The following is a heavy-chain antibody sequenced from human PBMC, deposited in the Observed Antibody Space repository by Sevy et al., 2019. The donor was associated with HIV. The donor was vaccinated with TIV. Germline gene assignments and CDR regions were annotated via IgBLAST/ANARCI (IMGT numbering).Heavy chain of an antibody. CDR3: AKVPAGGTTLYYYYYMDV. Sequence: GGSLRLSCAASGFTFSSYGMHWVRQAPGKGLEWVAFIWYDGSNKHYADSVKGRFNISRNNSKNTLYLQMNSPRAEDTAVYYCAKVPAGGTTLYYYYYMDVWGKGTTVTVSS. CDR2: IWYDGSNK. V-gene: IGHV3-30*02. D-gene: IGHD1-7*01. CDR1: GFTFSSYG. J-gene: IGHJ6*03.